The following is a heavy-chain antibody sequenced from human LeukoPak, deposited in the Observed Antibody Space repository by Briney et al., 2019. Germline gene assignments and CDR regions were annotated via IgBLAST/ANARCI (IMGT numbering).Heavy chain of an antibody. D-gene: IGHD4-23*01. CDR3: ASLSYGGNSDY. V-gene: IGHV3-48*01. CDR2: ISSSSTI. J-gene: IGHJ4*02. Sequence: PGGSLRLSCAASGFTFSSSSMNWVRQAPGKGLEWISYISSSSTIKYADSVKGRFTISRDNAKNSLYLQMNSLRAEDTAVYYCASLSYGGNSDYWGQGTLVTVSS. CDR1: GFTFSSSS.